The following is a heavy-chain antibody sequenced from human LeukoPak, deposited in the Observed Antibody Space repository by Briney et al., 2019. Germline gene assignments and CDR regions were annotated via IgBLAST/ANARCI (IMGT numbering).Heavy chain of an antibody. Sequence: ASVKVSCKASGYTFTSYGISWVRQAPGQGLEWMGWISAYNGNTNYAQKLQGRVTMTTDTSTSTAYMELRSLRSDDTAVYYCARESATRTGVAPAAAPFDYWGQGTLVTVSS. CDR2: ISAYNGNT. CDR1: GYTFTSYG. J-gene: IGHJ4*02. D-gene: IGHD2-2*01. V-gene: IGHV1-18*01. CDR3: ARESATRTGVAPAAAPFDY.